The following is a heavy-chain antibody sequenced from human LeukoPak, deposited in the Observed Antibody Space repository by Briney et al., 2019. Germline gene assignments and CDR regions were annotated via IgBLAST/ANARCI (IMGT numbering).Heavy chain of an antibody. J-gene: IGHJ4*02. D-gene: IGHD2-15*01. CDR1: GFTFSSYA. CDR2: ISGSGGST. Sequence: PGGSLRLSCAASGFTFSSYAMSWVRQAPGKGLEWVSAISGSGGSTYYADSVKGRFTISRDNSKNTLYLQMNSLRAEDTAVHYCATSSGGSYTGVDYWGQGTLVTVSS. CDR3: ATSSGGSYTGVDY. V-gene: IGHV3-23*01.